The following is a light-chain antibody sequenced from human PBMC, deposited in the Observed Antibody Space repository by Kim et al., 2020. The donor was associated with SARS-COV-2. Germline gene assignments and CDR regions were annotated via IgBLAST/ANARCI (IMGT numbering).Light chain of an antibody. J-gene: IGKJ4*01. CDR2: GAS. CDR1: QSVSSSY. Sequence: EIVLTQSPGTLSLSPGERATLSCRASQSVSSSYLAWYQQKTGRAPRLLIYGASSRATGLPDRFSGSGSGTDFTLTISRLEPEDCAVYYCQQYGSSPVAFGGETELEI. CDR3: QQYGSSPVA. V-gene: IGKV3-20*01.